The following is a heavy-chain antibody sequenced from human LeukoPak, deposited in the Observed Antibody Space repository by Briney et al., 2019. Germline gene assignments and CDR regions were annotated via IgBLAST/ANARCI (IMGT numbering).Heavy chain of an antibody. D-gene: IGHD2-21*01. CDR2: IASDGSHT. J-gene: IGHJ3*02. CDR3: ARERQDTILHSGAFDI. V-gene: IGHV3-30-3*01. Sequence: GGALRLSCAASGFTFSTYFMHWVRQAPGKGLEWVADIASDGSHTFYVESVKGRFTISRDNTKNTLYLQLINLRAESAAVYFCARERQDTILHSGAFDIWGQGTRVMVSS. CDR1: GFTFSTYF.